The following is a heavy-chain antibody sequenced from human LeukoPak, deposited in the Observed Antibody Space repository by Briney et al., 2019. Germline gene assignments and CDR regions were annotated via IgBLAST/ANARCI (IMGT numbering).Heavy chain of an antibody. CDR1: GYTFTSYG. J-gene: IGHJ4*02. Sequence: ASVKVSCKASGYTFTSYGISWVRQAPGQGLEWMGWISAYNGNTNYAQKLQGRVTMTTDTSTSTAYMELRSLRSDDTAVYYCARDTRSYTAMVTDGWYWGQGTLVTVSS. V-gene: IGHV1-18*01. D-gene: IGHD5-18*01. CDR2: ISAYNGNT. CDR3: ARDTRSYTAMVTDGWY.